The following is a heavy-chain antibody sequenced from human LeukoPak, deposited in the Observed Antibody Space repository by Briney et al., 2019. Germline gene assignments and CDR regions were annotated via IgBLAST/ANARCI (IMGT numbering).Heavy chain of an antibody. CDR3: ARDPGVRWLVGFDY. J-gene: IGHJ4*02. CDR2: IWYDGSNK. CDR1: GFTFRSYG. D-gene: IGHD6-19*01. Sequence: GGSLRLSCAASGFTFRSYGMHWVRQAPGKGLEWVAVIWYDGSNKYYADSVKGRFTISRDNSKNTLYLQMDSLRAEDTAVCYCARDPGVRWLVGFDYWGQGTLVTVSS. V-gene: IGHV3-33*01.